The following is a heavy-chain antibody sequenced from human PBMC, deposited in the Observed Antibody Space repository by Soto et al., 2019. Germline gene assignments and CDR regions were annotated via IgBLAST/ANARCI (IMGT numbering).Heavy chain of an antibody. CDR3: AHRQGCVNTNCPQGGWFDP. Sequence: QITLKESGPTLVKPTQTLTLTCTFSGFSLSTSGVGVGWIRQPPGKALEWLAVIYWDDDKRYSPSLKSRLTITKDTSKNQVVLTMTNMDPVDTATYYCAHRQGCVNTNCPQGGWFDPWGQGTLVTVSS. V-gene: IGHV2-5*02. CDR1: GFSLSTSGVG. D-gene: IGHD2-2*01. J-gene: IGHJ5*02. CDR2: IYWDDDK.